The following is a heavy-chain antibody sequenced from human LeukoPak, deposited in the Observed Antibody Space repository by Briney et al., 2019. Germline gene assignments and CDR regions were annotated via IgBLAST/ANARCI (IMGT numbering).Heavy chain of an antibody. Sequence: SETLSLTCTVSGGSISSSSYYWGWIRQPPGKGLEWIGSIYYSGSTYYNPSLKSRVTISVDTSKNQLSLKLSSVTAADTAVYYCARRPRIAVAGTGAFDIWGQGTMVTVSS. D-gene: IGHD6-19*01. CDR2: IYYSGST. CDR1: GGSISSSSYY. CDR3: ARRPRIAVAGTGAFDI. V-gene: IGHV4-39*01. J-gene: IGHJ3*02.